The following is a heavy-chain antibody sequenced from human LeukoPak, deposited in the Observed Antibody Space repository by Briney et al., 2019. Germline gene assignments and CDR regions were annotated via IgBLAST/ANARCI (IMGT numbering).Heavy chain of an antibody. Sequence: GGSLRLSCAASGFTFSSYGMHWVRQAPGKGLEWVAVIWYDGSNKYYVDSVKGRFTISRDNSKNTLYLQMNSLRAEDTAVYYCAKDRRVDYDFWRRGFDYWGQGTLVTVSS. J-gene: IGHJ4*02. CDR3: AKDRRVDYDFWRRGFDY. V-gene: IGHV3-30*02. CDR1: GFTFSSYG. CDR2: IWYDGSNK. D-gene: IGHD3-3*01.